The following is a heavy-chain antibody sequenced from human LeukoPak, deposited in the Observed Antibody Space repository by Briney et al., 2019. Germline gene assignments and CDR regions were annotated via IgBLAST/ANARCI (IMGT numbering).Heavy chain of an antibody. V-gene: IGHV1-2*02. J-gene: IGHJ1*01. D-gene: IGHD2-15*01. CDR3: ALSSGGLDFQH. CDR1: GYTFTVYY. CDR2: INPNSGGT. Sequence: ASVKVSCKASGYTFTVYYMHRVRQAPGQGLEWMGWINPNSGGTNYAQKFQGRVTMTRDTSISTAYMELSRLRSDDTAVYYCALSSGGLDFQHWGQGTLVTVSS.